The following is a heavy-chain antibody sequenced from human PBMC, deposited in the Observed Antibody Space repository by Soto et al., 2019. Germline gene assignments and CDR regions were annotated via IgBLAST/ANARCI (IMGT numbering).Heavy chain of an antibody. V-gene: IGHV4-4*07. J-gene: IGHJ4*01. CDR2: IHSSVTT. D-gene: IGHD1-7*01. Sequence: KPSETLSLTCTVSSGSINSFYWSWIRQPAGKGLEWIGRIHSSVTTNYNPSLKSRVTMSVDTSKNQFSLKLTSVTAADTAVYYCARDRIIGTSYSDYWGHGSRVTLXS. CDR1: SGSINSFY. CDR3: ARDRIIGTSYSDY.